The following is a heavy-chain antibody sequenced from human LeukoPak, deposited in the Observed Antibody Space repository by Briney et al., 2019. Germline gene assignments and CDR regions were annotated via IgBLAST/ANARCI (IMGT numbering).Heavy chain of an antibody. CDR1: GGSISSYY. V-gene: IGHV4-59*01. Sequence: PSETLSLTCTVSGGSISSYYWSWIRQPPGKGLEWIGYIYYSGSTNYNPSLKSRVTISVDTSKNQFSLKLSSVTAADTAVYYCARVRGELWPRTFYYYYYYMDVWGNGTTVTVSS. CDR2: IYYSGST. J-gene: IGHJ6*03. CDR3: ARVRGELWPRTFYYYYYYMDV. D-gene: IGHD3-16*01.